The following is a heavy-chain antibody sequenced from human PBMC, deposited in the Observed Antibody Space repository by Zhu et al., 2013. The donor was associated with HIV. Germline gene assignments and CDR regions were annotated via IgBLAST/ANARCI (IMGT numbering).Heavy chain of an antibody. D-gene: IGHD6-6*01. CDR3: ARVAEEQLVSPRYYYGMDV. Sequence: QVQLVQSGAEVKKPGASVKVSCKASGYTFTGYYMHWVRQAPGQGLEWMGWINPNSGGTNYAQKFQGRVTMTRDTSISTAYMELSRLRSDDTAVYYCARVAEEQLVSPRYYYGMDVWGQGTTVTVSS. V-gene: IGHV1-2*02. CDR2: INPNSGGT. J-gene: IGHJ6*02. CDR1: GYTFTGYY.